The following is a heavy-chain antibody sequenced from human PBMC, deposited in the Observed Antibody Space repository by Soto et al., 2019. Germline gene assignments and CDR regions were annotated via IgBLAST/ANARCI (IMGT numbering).Heavy chain of an antibody. J-gene: IGHJ6*02. CDR1: GYSFINYW. CDR3: ARPGREARRDYYGMNA. V-gene: IGHV5-51*01. Sequence: PGESLKISCKGSGYSFINYWIGWVRQMPGKGLEWMGIIYPADSDIRYSPSFQGQVTISADKSISTAYLQWSSLKASDTAIYYCARPGREARRDYYGMNAWGQGTKVTVAS. CDR2: IYPADSDI. D-gene: IGHD2-15*01.